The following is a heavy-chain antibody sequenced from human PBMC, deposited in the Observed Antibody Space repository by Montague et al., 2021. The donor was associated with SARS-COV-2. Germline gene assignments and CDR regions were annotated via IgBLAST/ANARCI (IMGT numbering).Heavy chain of an antibody. CDR2: INHSGST. V-gene: IGHV4-34*01. CDR3: ARGSRQWLVRPPHYYYFDY. D-gene: IGHD6-19*01. Sequence: SETLSLTCAVYGGSFSGYYWSWIRQPPGKGLEWIGEINHSGSTNYNPSLKSRVTISVDTSKNQFSLKLRSVTAADTAVYYCARGSRQWLVRPPHYYYFDYWGQGTLVTVSS. J-gene: IGHJ4*02. CDR1: GGSFSGYY.